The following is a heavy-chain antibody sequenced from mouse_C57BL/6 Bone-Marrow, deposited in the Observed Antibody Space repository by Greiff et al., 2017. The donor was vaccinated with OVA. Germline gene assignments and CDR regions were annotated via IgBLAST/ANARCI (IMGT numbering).Heavy chain of an antibody. V-gene: IGHV5-6*02. D-gene: IGHD1-1*01. CDR2: ISSGGSYT. Sequence: EVMLVESGGDLVKPGGSLKLSCAASGFTFSSYGMSWVRQTPDKRLEWVATISSGGSYTYYPDSVKGRFTISRDNAKNTLYLQMSSLKSEDTAMYYCARRDYYGSGYFDVWGTGTTVTVSS. CDR3: ARRDYYGSGYFDV. J-gene: IGHJ1*03. CDR1: GFTFSSYG.